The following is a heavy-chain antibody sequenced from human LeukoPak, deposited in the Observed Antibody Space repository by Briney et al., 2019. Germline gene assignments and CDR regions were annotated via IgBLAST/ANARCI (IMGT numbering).Heavy chain of an antibody. CDR3: ARVSRHIVVVTATEHFDY. CDR2: INPSGGST. V-gene: IGHV1-46*01. J-gene: IGHJ4*02. Sequence: ASVKVSCTASGYTFASYYMHWVRQAPGQGLEWMGIINPSGGSTSYAQKFQGRVTMTRDTSTSTVYMELSSLRSEDTAVYYCARVSRHIVVVTATEHFDYWGQGTLVTVSS. D-gene: IGHD2-21*02. CDR1: GYTFASYY.